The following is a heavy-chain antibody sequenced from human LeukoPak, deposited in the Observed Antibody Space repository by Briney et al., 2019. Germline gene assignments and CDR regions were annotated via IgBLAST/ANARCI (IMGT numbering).Heavy chain of an antibody. D-gene: IGHD1-14*01. V-gene: IGHV1-18*01. Sequence: GASVKVSCKASGYTFTSYGISWVRRAPGQGLEWMGWISAYNGNTNYAQKLQGRVTMTTDTSTSTAYMELRSLGSDDTAVYYCARAPTGDYYYYYMDVWGKGTTVTVSS. CDR3: ARAPTGDYYYYYMDV. CDR1: GYTFTSYG. CDR2: ISAYNGNT. J-gene: IGHJ6*03.